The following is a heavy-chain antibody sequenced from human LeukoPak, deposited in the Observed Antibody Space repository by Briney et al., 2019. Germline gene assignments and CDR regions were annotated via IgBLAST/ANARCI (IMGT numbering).Heavy chain of an antibody. J-gene: IGHJ4*02. Sequence: PSETLSLTCTVSGGSISSSSYYWGWIRQPPGGGLVWFGCIYYSGSTYYNPSLKSRVTISVDTSKNQFSQKLSSVPAADTAVYYCARHPVRGDPGDYWGQGTLVTVSS. CDR1: GGSISSSSYY. V-gene: IGHV4-39*01. CDR3: ARHPVRGDPGDY. CDR2: IYYSGST. D-gene: IGHD3-10*01.